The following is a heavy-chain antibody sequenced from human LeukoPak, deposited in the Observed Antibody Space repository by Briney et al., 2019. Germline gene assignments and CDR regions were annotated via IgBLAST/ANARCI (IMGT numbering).Heavy chain of an antibody. CDR2: IYTSGST. J-gene: IGHJ3*02. D-gene: IGHD3-10*01. Sequence: SQTLSLTCTVSGGSISRGSDYWSWIRQPAGKGLEWIGRIYTSGSTNYNPSLKSRVTISVDTSKNQFSLKLSSVTAADTAVYYCACTMVRGVMASSARDDDAFDIWGQGTMVTVSS. CDR3: ACTMVRGVMASSARDDDAFDI. V-gene: IGHV4-61*02. CDR1: GGSISRGSDY.